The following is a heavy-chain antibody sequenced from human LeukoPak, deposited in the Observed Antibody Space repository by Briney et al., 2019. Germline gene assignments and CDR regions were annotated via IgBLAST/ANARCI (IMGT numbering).Heavy chain of an antibody. CDR3: ATDFSDWYDAFDI. J-gene: IGHJ3*02. Sequence: ASVKVSCKVSGYTLTELSMHWVRQAPGKGLEWMGGFDPEDGETIYAQKFQGRVTMTEDTSTGTAYMELSSLRSEDTAVYYCATDFSDWYDAFDIWGQGTMVTVSS. V-gene: IGHV1-24*01. D-gene: IGHD3-9*01. CDR1: GYTLTELS. CDR2: FDPEDGET.